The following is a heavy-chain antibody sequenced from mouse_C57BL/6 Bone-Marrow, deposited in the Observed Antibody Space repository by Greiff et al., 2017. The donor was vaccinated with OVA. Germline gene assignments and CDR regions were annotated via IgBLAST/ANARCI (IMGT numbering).Heavy chain of an antibody. D-gene: IGHD1-1*01. CDR1: GYTFTSYW. V-gene: IGHV1-55*01. CDR2: IYPGSGWT. J-gene: IGHJ4*01. CDR3: ARAGITTVEGDFAMDY. Sequence: QVQLQQPGAELVKPGASVKMSCKASGYTFTSYWITWVKQRPEQGLEWIGDIYPGSGWTNYNEKFKSKATLTVDKSSSTAYMQLSSLTSEDSAVDYCARAGITTVEGDFAMDYWGQGTSVTVSS.